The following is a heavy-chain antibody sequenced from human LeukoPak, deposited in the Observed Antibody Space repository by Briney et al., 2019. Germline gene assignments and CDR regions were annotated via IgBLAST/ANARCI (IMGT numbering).Heavy chain of an antibody. V-gene: IGHV3-30-3*01. J-gene: IGHJ1*01. CDR3: AKDRVVYSSSSSYFQH. D-gene: IGHD6-6*01. CDR2: ISYDGSNK. Sequence: PGRSLRLSCAASGFTFSHYAMHWVRQAPGKGLEWVAVISYDGSNKYYADSVKGRFTISRDNSKNTLYLQMNSLRAEDTAVYYCAKDRVVYSSSSSYFQHWGQGTLVTVSS. CDR1: GFTFSHYA.